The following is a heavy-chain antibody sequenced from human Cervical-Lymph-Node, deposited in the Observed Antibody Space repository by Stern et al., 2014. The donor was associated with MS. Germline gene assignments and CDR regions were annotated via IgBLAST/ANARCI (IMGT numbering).Heavy chain of an antibody. CDR2: INPGGGST. J-gene: IGHJ6*02. CDR1: GYTFTNYY. CDR3: AREVDYSGRGYGMDV. V-gene: IGHV1-46*01. D-gene: IGHD2-21*01. Sequence: QDQLVQSGAEVKKPGASVKVSCKASGYTFTNYYLHWVRQAPGQGLEWMGIINPGGGSTNFAQKFQGRVSVTRDTSTSSVYMELSSLRAEDTDVYYCAREVDYSGRGYGMDVWGQGTTVTVSS.